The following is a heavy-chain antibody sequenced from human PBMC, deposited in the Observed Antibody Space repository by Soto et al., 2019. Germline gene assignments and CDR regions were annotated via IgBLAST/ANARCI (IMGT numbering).Heavy chain of an antibody. D-gene: IGHD1-1*01. Sequence: ASVKVSCKASGYTFTSYSMHWVRQAPGQRLEWMGWINAGNGNTKYSQKFQGRVTITRDTSASTAYMELSSLRSEDTAVYYCALSSRGVQGGPVVWDEPWGEGTLVT. J-gene: IGHJ5*02. CDR2: INAGNGNT. V-gene: IGHV1-3*01. CDR3: ALSSRGVQGGPVVWDEP. CDR1: GYTFTSYS.